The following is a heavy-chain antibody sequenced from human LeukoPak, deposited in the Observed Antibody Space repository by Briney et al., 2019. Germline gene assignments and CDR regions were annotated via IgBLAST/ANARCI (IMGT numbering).Heavy chain of an antibody. CDR2: IKRKADGGTI. Sequence: GGSLRLSCAGSGFTFSDAWMSRVRQAPGKGLEWVGRIKRKADGGTIDYAAPVKGRFTISRDDSKNTLYLQMNSLKTEDTAVYYSTTEGEDWGQGTLVTVSS. CDR1: GFTFSDAW. V-gene: IGHV3-15*01. D-gene: IGHD3-10*01. J-gene: IGHJ4*02. CDR3: TTEGED.